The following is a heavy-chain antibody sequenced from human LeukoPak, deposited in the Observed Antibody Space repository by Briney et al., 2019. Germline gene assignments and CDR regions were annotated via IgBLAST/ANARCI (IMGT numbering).Heavy chain of an antibody. D-gene: IGHD1-26*01. CDR3: ARHSVGAVSGAFDI. Sequence: PSETLSLTCTVSGGSISSYYWSWIRQPPGKGLVWIGYIDYYSGSTNYNPSLKSRVTISVDTSKNQFSLKVSSVTAADTAVYYCARHSVGAVSGAFDIWGQGTMVTVSS. CDR2: IDYYSGST. V-gene: IGHV4-59*08. J-gene: IGHJ3*02. CDR1: GGSISSYY.